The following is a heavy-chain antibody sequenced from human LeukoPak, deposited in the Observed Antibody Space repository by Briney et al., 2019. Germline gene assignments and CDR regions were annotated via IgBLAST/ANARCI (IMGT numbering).Heavy chain of an antibody. D-gene: IGHD4-23*01. CDR2: IIPTFGTV. Sequence: GASVRVSCKASGGTLSSYAISWVRQAPGQGLEWMGRIIPTFGTVNYAQKFQDRVTITADRSTSTAYMELTSLKSEDTAVYYCARGPYGVNSWYYFDSWGQGTLVTVSS. J-gene: IGHJ4*02. V-gene: IGHV1-69*06. CDR3: ARGPYGVNSWYYFDS. CDR1: GGTLSSYA.